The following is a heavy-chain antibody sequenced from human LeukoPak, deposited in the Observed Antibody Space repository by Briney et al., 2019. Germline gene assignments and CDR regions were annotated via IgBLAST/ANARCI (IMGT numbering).Heavy chain of an antibody. V-gene: IGHV4-38-2*01. CDR1: GYSINSFYY. D-gene: IGHD3-3*01. CDR3: ARGVGGGFLGY. J-gene: IGHJ4*02. Sequence: SETLSLTCAVSGYSINSFYYWGWIRQPPGKGLEWIASISHRGSTYYNLSLKSRVTISVDTVKNQLSLKVNSVTAADTAVYYCARGVGGGFLGYWGQGTLVTVSS. CDR2: ISHRGST.